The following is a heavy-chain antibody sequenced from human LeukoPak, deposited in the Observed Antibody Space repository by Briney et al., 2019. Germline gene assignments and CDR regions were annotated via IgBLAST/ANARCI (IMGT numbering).Heavy chain of an antibody. CDR1: GGSISSYY. CDR3: ARIVGATLTGGVGFDY. V-gene: IGHV4-59*01. J-gene: IGHJ4*02. D-gene: IGHD1-26*01. Sequence: SGTLSLTCTVSGGSISSYYWSWIRQPPGKGLEWIGYIYYSGSTNYNPSLKSRVTISVDTSKNQFSLKLSSVTAADTAVYYCARIVGATLTGGVGFDYWGQGTLVTVSS. CDR2: IYYSGST.